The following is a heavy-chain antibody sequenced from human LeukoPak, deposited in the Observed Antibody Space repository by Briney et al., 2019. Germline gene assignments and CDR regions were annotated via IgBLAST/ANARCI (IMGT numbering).Heavy chain of an antibody. CDR2: INTSGST. CDR1: GDSIRIYY. V-gene: IGHV4-4*07. D-gene: IGHD6-19*01. Sequence: SETLSLTCTFSGDSIRIYYWTWMPHPAGKGLECIGRINTSGSTNHNPSVKSRVTMSLDTSNSQLSLKLSSVTAADTAVYYCARETEVPGGRSWDFWGQGTLVSVSS. J-gene: IGHJ4*02. CDR3: ARETEVPGGRSWDF.